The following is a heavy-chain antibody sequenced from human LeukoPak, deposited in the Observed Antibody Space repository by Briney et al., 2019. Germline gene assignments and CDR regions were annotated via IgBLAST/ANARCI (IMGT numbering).Heavy chain of an antibody. CDR3: ARSLKMTYSWLDP. D-gene: IGHD4-11*01. CDR2: IYTSGTT. J-gene: IGHJ5*02. CDR1: DGSISNYY. V-gene: IGHV4-4*07. Sequence: SETLSLTCTVSDGSISNYYWNWIRQPAGKGLEWIGRIYTSGTTNYNPSLKTRVTISLDKSKNQFSLKLSSVTAADTAVYYCARSLKMTYSWLDPRGQGAQVTVSS.